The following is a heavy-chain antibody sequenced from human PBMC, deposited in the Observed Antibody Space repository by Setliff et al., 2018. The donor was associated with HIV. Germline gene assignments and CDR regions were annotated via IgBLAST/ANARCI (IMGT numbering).Heavy chain of an antibody. CDR2: MNPKSGNT. CDR1: GYTFTNSD. Sequence: ASVKVSCKASGYTFTNSDINRVRQAPGQGLEWMGWMNPKSGNTGYAQKFQGRVTMTSNTFIGTAYMELSSLTSEDTAVYYCARGHLDYNYWEDILGNWFDPWGQGTLVTVSS. J-gene: IGHJ5*02. V-gene: IGHV1-8*02. CDR3: ARGHLDYNYWEDILGNWFDP. D-gene: IGHD3-9*01.